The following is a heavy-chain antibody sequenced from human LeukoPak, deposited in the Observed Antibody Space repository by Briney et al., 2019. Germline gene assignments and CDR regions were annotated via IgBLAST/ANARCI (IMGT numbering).Heavy chain of an antibody. D-gene: IGHD3-22*01. CDR1: GYSISSSYY. CDR2: IYHSGST. V-gene: IGHV4-38-2*02. J-gene: IGHJ3*02. Sequence: PSETLSLTCAVSGYSISSSYYWGWIRQPPGKGLEWIGSIYHSGSTHYNPSLKSRVTISVDTSKNQFSLKLSSVTAADRTLYSCARDLSSVVVVITTGGAFDIWGQGTMVTVSS. CDR3: ARDLSSVVVVITTGGAFDI.